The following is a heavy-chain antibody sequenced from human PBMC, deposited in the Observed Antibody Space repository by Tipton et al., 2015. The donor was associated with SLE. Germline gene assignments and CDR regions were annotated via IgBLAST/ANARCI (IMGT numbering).Heavy chain of an antibody. CDR3: AIRDSSSWFFDY. CDR1: GGSFSGYY. J-gene: IGHJ4*02. D-gene: IGHD6-13*01. Sequence: TLSLTCAVYGGSFSGYYWSWIRQPPGKGLEWIGEINHSGSTNYNPSLKSRVTISVDRSKNQFSLKLSSVTAADTAVYYCAIRDSSSWFFDYWGQGTLVTVSS. CDR2: INHSGST. V-gene: IGHV4-34*01.